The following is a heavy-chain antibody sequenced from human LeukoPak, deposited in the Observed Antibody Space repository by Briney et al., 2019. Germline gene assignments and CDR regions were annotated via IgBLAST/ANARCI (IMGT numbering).Heavy chain of an antibody. CDR1: GFTFSSYA. CDR2: ISGSGGST. CDR3: AAYSGSLYYFDY. J-gene: IGHJ4*02. D-gene: IGHD1-26*01. V-gene: IGHV3-23*01. Sequence: PGGSLRLSCAASGFTFSSYAMSWVRQAPGKGLEWVSAISGSGGSTYYADSVKGRFTISRDNSKNTLYLQMNSLRAEDTAVYYCAAYSGSLYYFDYWGQGTLVTVSS.